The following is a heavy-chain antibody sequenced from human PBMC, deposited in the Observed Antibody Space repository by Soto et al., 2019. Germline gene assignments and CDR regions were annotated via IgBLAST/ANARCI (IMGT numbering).Heavy chain of an antibody. CDR3: ARGGAAAGRGDAFDI. Sequence: QVQLVESGGGVVQPGRSLRLSCAASGFTFSSYGMHWVRQAPGKGLEWVAVIWYDGSNKYYADSVKGRFTISRDNSKNTLDLQMNSLRAEDTAVYYCARGGAAAGRGDAFDIWGQGTMVTVSS. D-gene: IGHD6-13*01. J-gene: IGHJ3*02. V-gene: IGHV3-33*01. CDR1: GFTFSSYG. CDR2: IWYDGSNK.